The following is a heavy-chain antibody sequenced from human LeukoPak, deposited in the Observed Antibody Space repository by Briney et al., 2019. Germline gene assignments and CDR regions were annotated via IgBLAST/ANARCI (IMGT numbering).Heavy chain of an antibody. CDR1: GFTFSSYA. J-gene: IGHJ4*02. CDR2: ISVGGSLT. D-gene: IGHD3-3*01. Sequence: PGGSLRLSCAASGFTFSSYAMSWVRQAPGKGLEWVSVISVGGSLTFYADSVKGRFTISRDDSKNTLSLQMNSLRAEDTAIYSCARGGIRSTPLDYWGQGTLVTVSS. CDR3: ARGGIRSTPLDY. V-gene: IGHV3-23*01.